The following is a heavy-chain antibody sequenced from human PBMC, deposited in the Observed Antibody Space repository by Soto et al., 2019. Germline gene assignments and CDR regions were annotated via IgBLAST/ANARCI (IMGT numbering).Heavy chain of an antibody. V-gene: IGHV1-18*01. J-gene: IGHJ3*02. CDR3: ARGGGIVVVPAALDAFDI. Sequence: ASVKVSCKASGYTFTSYGISWVRQAPGQGLEWMGWISAYNGNTNYAQKLQGRVTMTTDTSTSTAYMELRSLRSDDTAVYYCARGGGIVVVPAALDAFDISGQGTMVTVSS. CDR2: ISAYNGNT. CDR1: GYTFTSYG. D-gene: IGHD2-2*01.